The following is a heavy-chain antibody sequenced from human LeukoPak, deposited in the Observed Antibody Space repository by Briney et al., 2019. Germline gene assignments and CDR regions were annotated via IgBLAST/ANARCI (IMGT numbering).Heavy chain of an antibody. V-gene: IGHV1-24*01. J-gene: IGHJ1*01. CDR3: ATEPAYDFWSGARPYFQH. CDR2: FDPEDGET. CDR1: GYTLTELS. Sequence: AASVKVSCKVSGYTLTELSMHWVRQAPGKGLEWMGGFDPEDGETIYAQKFQGRVTMTEDTSTDTAYMELSSLRSEDTAVYYCATEPAYDFWSGARPYFQHWGQGTLVTVSS. D-gene: IGHD3-3*01.